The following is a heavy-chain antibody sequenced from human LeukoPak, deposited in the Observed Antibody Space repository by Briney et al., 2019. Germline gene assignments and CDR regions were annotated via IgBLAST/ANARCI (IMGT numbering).Heavy chain of an antibody. V-gene: IGHV1-2*04. J-gene: IGHJ4*02. Sequence: ASVKVSCKASGYTFTGYYMHWVRQAPGQGLEWMGWINPNSGGTNYEQKFQGWVTMTRDTSISTAYMELSRLRSDDTAVYYCARGGYSSGWYNYFDYWGQGTLATVSS. CDR2: INPNSGGT. CDR3: ARGGYSSGWYNYFDY. D-gene: IGHD6-19*01. CDR1: GYTFTGYY.